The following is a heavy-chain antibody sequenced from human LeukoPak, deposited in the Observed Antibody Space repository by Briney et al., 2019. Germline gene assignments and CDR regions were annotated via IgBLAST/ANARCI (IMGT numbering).Heavy chain of an antibody. CDR3: ARDAGLRYLES. CDR2: IYYSGST. CDR1: GGSISGYY. J-gene: IGHJ4*02. D-gene: IGHD3-3*01. V-gene: IGHV4-59*01. Sequence: SETLSLTCTVSGGSISGYYWSWIRQPPGKGLEWIGYIYYSGSTNYNPSLKSRVTISVDTSKNQFSLKLSSVTAVDTAVYYCARDAGLRYLESWGQGTLVTVSS.